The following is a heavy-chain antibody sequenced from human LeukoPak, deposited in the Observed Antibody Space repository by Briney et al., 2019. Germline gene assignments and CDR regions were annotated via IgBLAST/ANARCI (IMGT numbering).Heavy chain of an antibody. CDR3: ARVRDYGSGPRYFDY. V-gene: IGHV1-2*02. D-gene: IGHD3-10*01. CDR1: GYTFTSYG. CDR2: INPNSGGT. J-gene: IGHJ4*02. Sequence: ASVKVSCKASGYTFTSYGISWVRQAPGQGLEWMGWINPNSGGTNYAQKFQGRVTMTRDTSISTAYMELSRLRSDDTAVYYCARVRDYGSGPRYFDYWGQGTLVTVSS.